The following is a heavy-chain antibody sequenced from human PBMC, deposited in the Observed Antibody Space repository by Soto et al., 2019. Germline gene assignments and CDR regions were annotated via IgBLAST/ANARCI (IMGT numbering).Heavy chain of an antibody. D-gene: IGHD3-3*01. V-gene: IGHV4-59*01. CDR2: IYYSGST. CDR3: ARTAGYDFWSGYYVGDFWFDP. Sequence: SETLSLTCTVSGGSISSYYWSWIRQPPGKGLEWIGYIYYSGSTNYNPSLKSRVTISVDTSKNQFSLKLSSVTAADTAVYYCARTAGYDFWSGYYVGDFWFDPWGQGTLVTVSS. J-gene: IGHJ5*02. CDR1: GGSISSYY.